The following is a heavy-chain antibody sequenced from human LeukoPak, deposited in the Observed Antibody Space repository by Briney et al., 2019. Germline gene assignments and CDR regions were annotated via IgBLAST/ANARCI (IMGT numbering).Heavy chain of an antibody. CDR1: GFTLYSYG. V-gene: IGHV3-30*02. CDR2: IRYDGGDK. CDR3: AKDADFLYCGKRDYYFDQ. Sequence: GGSLRLAWAAHGFTLYSYGVHSVRQAPGKGLEWLTFIRYDGGDKDYADSVKGRFTISRDNSKNTFYLQMNSLRRADTTVYYGAKDADFLYCGKRDYYFDQWGQGTLVTVSS. J-gene: IGHJ4*02. D-gene: IGHD4-23*01.